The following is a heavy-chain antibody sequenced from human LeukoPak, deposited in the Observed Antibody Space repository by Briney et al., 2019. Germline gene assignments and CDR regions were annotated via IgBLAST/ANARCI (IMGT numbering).Heavy chain of an antibody. V-gene: IGHV3-7*01. D-gene: IGHD3-10*01. CDR2: IKQDGSEK. Sequence: GGSLRLSCAASGFRFSSHWMSWARQAPGKGLEWVANIKQDGSEKYYVNSVKGRFTISRDNAQNSLHLQMNSLRAEDTAVYYCARAPRRGVMDVWGTGTTVSVSS. CDR3: ARAPRRGVMDV. J-gene: IGHJ6*03. CDR1: GFRFSSHW.